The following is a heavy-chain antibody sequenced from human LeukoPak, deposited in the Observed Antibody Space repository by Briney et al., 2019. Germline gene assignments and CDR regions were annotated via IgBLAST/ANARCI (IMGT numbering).Heavy chain of an antibody. CDR3: AKWRDGSGPPYDAFDI. J-gene: IGHJ3*02. CDR1: GFTLSSYY. CDR2: ISGSGGST. V-gene: IGHV3-23*01. Sequence: GSLRLSCAVSGFTLSSYYMHWVRQAPGKGLEWVSAISGSGGSTYYADSVKGRFTISRDNSKNTLYLQTNSLRAEDTAVYYCAKWRDGSGPPYDAFDIWGQGTMVTVSS. D-gene: IGHD3-3*01.